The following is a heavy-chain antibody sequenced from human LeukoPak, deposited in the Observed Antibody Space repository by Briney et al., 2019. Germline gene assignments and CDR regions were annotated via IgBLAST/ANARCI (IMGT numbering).Heavy chain of an antibody. CDR1: GFTFSSYE. V-gene: IGHV3-48*03. CDR2: ISSSGSTI. Sequence: GGSLRLSCAASGFTFSSYEMNWVRQAPGKGLEWVSYISSSGSTIYYADSVKGRFTISRDNAKNSLYLQMNSLRAEDTAVYYCAREVGRYSYGYEWILDYFDYWGQGTLVTVSS. D-gene: IGHD5-18*01. CDR3: AREVGRYSYGYEWILDYFDY. J-gene: IGHJ4*02.